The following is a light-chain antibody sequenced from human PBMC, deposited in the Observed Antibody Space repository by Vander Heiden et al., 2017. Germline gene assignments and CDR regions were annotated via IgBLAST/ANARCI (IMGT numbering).Light chain of an antibody. J-gene: IGKJ1*01. V-gene: IGKV1-39*01. CDR1: QSISSY. CDR2: AAS. CDR3: QQSYSTLKT. Sequence: DIQMTQSPSSLSASVGDRVTITCGASQSISSYLNWYQQKPGKAPKLLIYAASSLQSGVPSRFSGSGSGTDFTLTISSLQPEDFATYYCQQSYSTLKTFGQGTKVEIK.